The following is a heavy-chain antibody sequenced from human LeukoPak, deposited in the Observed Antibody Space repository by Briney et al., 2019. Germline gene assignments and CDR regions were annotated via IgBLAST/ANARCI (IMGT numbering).Heavy chain of an antibody. CDR2: INHSGST. V-gene: IGHV4-34*01. J-gene: IGHJ4*02. D-gene: IGHD1-7*01. CDR1: GGSISSTYY. Sequence: SETLSLTCTVSGGSISSTYYWGWIRQPPGKGLEWIGEINHSGSTNYNPSLKSRVTISVDTSKNQFSLKLSSVTAADTAVYYCARNYVPISFDYWGQGTLVTVSS. CDR3: ARNYVPISFDY.